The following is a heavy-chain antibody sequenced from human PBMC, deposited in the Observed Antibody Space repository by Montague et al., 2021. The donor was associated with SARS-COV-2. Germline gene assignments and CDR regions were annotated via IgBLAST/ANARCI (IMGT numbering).Heavy chain of an antibody. Sequence: SETLSLTCSVSGGSINNYQWNWIRQPPGKGLEWIGSIYYRGSTYYNPSLKSRVFISVDTSKNQLSLTLTSVTAADTAVYYCATQEDPSGWIPGPFDLWGQGTLLSVSS. CDR1: GGSINNYQ. CDR2: IYYRGST. D-gene: IGHD6-19*01. V-gene: IGHV4-59*04. CDR3: ATQEDPSGWIPGPFDL. J-gene: IGHJ4*02.